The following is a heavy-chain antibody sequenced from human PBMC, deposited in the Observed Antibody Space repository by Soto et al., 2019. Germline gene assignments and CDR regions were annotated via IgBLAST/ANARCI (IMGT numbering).Heavy chain of an antibody. J-gene: IGHJ3*02. Sequence: ASVKVSCKASGYTFTNYDINWVRQAPGQGLEWMGWISTYTGNTNYAQKLQGRVTMTTGTSTSTAYMELRSLRSDDTAVYYCASTSNYYDSSGYDDAFDIWGQGTMVTVSS. CDR2: ISTYTGNT. CDR3: ASTSNYYDSSGYDDAFDI. V-gene: IGHV1-18*01. CDR1: GYTFTNYD. D-gene: IGHD3-22*01.